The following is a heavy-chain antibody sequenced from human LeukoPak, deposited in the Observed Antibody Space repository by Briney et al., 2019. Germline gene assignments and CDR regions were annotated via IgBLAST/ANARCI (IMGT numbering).Heavy chain of an antibody. D-gene: IGHD3-22*01. CDR3: AKGRRGAVVVSDY. CDR2: ISGSGGNT. Sequence: GGSLRLSCAASGFTFSSYAMSWVRQAPGKGLEWVSAISGSGGNTYYADSVKGRFTISRDNSKNTLYLQMNSLRAEDTAVYYCAKGRRGAVVVSDYWGQGTLVTVSS. V-gene: IGHV3-23*01. J-gene: IGHJ4*02. CDR1: GFTFSSYA.